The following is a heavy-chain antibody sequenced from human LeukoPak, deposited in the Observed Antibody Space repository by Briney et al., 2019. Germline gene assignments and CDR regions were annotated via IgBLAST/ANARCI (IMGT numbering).Heavy chain of an antibody. D-gene: IGHD2-15*01. CDR2: IVVGSGNT. CDR3: AVILGYCSGGSCLATDYFDY. J-gene: IGHJ4*02. CDR1: GFTFTSSA. V-gene: IGHV1-58*01. Sequence: TSVKVSCKASGFTFTSSAVQWVRQARGQRLEWIGWIVVGSGNTNYAQKFQERVANTRDMSTSTAYMELSSLRSEDTAVYYCAVILGYCSGGSCLATDYFDYWGQGTLVTVSS.